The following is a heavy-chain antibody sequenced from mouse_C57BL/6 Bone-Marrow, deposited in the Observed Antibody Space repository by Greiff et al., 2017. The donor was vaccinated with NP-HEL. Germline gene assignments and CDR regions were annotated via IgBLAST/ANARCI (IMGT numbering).Heavy chain of an antibody. V-gene: IGHV5-17*01. CDR3: ASSGAWDY. Sequence: EVKLMESGGGLVKPGGSLKLSCAASGFTFSDYGMHWVRQAPEKGLEWVAYISSGSSTIYYADTVKGRFTISRDNAKNTLFLQMTSLRSEDTAMYYCASSGAWDYWGQGTTLTVSS. D-gene: IGHD3-1*01. J-gene: IGHJ2*01. CDR2: ISSGSSTI. CDR1: GFTFSDYG.